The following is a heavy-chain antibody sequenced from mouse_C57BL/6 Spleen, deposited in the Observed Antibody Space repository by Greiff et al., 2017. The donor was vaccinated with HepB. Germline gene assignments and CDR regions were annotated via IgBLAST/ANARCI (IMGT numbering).Heavy chain of an antibody. CDR3: ARMHYSSIYCFAY. Sequence: VQLQQSGPELVKPGASVKISCKASGYTFTDYYMNWVKQSHGKSLEWIGDINPNNGGTSYNQKFKGKATLTVDKSSSTAYMELRSLTSEDSAVYCCARMHYSSIYCFAYWGQGTPVTVSS. CDR2: INPNNGGT. J-gene: IGHJ3*01. CDR1: GYTFTDYY. D-gene: IGHD1-1*01. V-gene: IGHV1-26*01.